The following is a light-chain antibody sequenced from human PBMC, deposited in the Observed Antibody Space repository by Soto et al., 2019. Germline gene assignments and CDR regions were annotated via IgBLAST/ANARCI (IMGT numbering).Light chain of an antibody. J-gene: IGKJ3*01. Sequence: DIQMTQSPSSLSASVGDTVTISCRASQTIRAYLNWYQHKPGQAPKLLIYSASVLQTGVPSRFSGSWSGTDFTLTISSLQREDFATYYCQQSFSPPPITFGPGTTVDV. V-gene: IGKV1-39*01. CDR1: QTIRAY. CDR3: QQSFSPPPIT. CDR2: SAS.